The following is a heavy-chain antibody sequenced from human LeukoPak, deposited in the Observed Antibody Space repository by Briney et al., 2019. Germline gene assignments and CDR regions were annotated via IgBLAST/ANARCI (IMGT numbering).Heavy chain of an antibody. CDR1: GYTFTGYY. D-gene: IGHD3-22*01. J-gene: IGHJ4*02. Sequence: GASVKVSCKASGYTFTGYYMHWVRQAPGQGLEWMGRINPNSGGTNYAQKFQGRVTMTRDTSISTAYMELSRLRSDDTAVYYCARDPAAQDYYDSSGYYPKYYFDYWGQGTLVTVSS. CDR2: INPNSGGT. V-gene: IGHV1-2*06. CDR3: ARDPAAQDYYDSSGYYPKYYFDY.